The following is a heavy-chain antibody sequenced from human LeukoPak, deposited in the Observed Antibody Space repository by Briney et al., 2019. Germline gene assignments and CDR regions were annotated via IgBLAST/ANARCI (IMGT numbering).Heavy chain of an antibody. CDR2: IYPGDSDI. J-gene: IGHJ4*02. D-gene: IGHD3-16*02. CDR1: GYSFTNYW. Sequence: GESLKISCKGSGYSFTNYWIAWVRQMPGKGLEWMGIIYPGDSDIRYSPSFQGQVTISADRSISTAYLQWTSLKASDTAVYYCARQTSLSPYYFDSWGQGTLVTASS. V-gene: IGHV5-51*01. CDR3: ARQTSLSPYYFDS.